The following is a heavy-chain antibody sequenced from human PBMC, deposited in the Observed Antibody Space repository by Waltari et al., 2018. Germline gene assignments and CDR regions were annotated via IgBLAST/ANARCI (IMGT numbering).Heavy chain of an antibody. CDR2: ISHPGTA. D-gene: IGHD3-3*01. J-gene: IGHJ5*02. V-gene: IGHV4-34*01. CDR3: TRGGNYDFWSHSPFVDP. CDR1: GASCSAYY. Sequence: QVQLQQWGAGLLKSSETLSLTCSVAGASCSAYYWGWVRHVPGKGLEWIGQISHPGTANYNPSLESRVAISIDTSRSQFSLKVFSVTAADTALYFCTRGGNYDFWSHSPFVDPWGQGTQVTVSS.